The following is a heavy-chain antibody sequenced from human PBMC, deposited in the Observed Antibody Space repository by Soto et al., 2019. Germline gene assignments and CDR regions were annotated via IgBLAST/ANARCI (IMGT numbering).Heavy chain of an antibody. J-gene: IGHJ4*02. CDR3: ARAPPDGIIDY. CDR1: GGSISSYY. Sequence: SETLSLNCTVSGGSISSYYWSWIRQPPGKGLEWIGYIYYSGSTNYNPSLKSRVTISVDTSKNQFSLKLSSLSAADTAVYYCARAPPDGIIDYWGQGTLVTVSS. CDR2: IYYSGST. D-gene: IGHD3-3*02. V-gene: IGHV4-59*01.